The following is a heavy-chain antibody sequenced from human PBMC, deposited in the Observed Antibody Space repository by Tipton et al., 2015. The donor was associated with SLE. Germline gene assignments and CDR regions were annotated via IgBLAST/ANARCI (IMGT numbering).Heavy chain of an antibody. CDR1: GGSFGGYY. CDR3: ARLWTGTTGIDY. D-gene: IGHD1-7*01. J-gene: IGHJ4*02. V-gene: IGHV4-34*01. CDR2: INHSGST. Sequence: TLSLTCAVYGGSFGGYYWSWVRQPPGKGLEWIGEINHSGSTNYNPSLKSRVTISVDTSKNQFSLKLSSVTAADTAVYYCARLWTGTTGIDYWGQGTLVTVSS.